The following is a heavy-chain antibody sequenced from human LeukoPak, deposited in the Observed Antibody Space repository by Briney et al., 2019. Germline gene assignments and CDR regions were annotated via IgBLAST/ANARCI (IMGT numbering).Heavy chain of an antibody. CDR2: IYSGGNT. Sequence: PGGSLRLSCAASGFTVSNNYMSWVRQAPGKGLEWVSVIYSGGNTYYADSVKGRFTISRHNSKNTLYLQMNSLGAEDTAVYYCARGYNGTYANWFDPWGQGTLVTVSS. CDR3: ARGYNGTYANWFDP. J-gene: IGHJ5*02. CDR1: GFTVSNNY. V-gene: IGHV3-53*01. D-gene: IGHD1-26*01.